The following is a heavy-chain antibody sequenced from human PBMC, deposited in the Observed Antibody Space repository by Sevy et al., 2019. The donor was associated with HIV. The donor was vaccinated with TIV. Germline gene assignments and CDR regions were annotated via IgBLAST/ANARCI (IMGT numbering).Heavy chain of an antibody. CDR2: IKQDGSEK. CDR1: GFTFSSYW. D-gene: IGHD3-10*01. Sequence: GGSLRLSCAASGFTFSSYWMSWVRQAPGKGLEWVANIKQDGSEKYYVDSVKGRFTISRDNAKNSLYLQMNSLRAEDXXXXXXXXXXXXXXXXXGGYLGYWGQGTLVTVSS. CDR3: XXXXXXXXXXXGGYLGY. V-gene: IGHV3-7*01. J-gene: IGHJ4*02.